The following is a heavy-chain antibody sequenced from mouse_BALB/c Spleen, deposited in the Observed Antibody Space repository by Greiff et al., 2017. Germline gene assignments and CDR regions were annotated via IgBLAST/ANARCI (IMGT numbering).Heavy chain of an antibody. J-gene: IGHJ4*01. D-gene: IGHD1-1*01. CDR1: GYSFTGYF. V-gene: IGHV1-20*02. CDR2: INPYNGDT. Sequence: EVQLQQSGPELVKPGASVKISCKASGYSFTGYFMNWVMQSHGKSLEWIGRINPYNGDTFYNQKFKGKATLTVDKSSSTAHMELRSLASEDSAVYYCALITTVVATNAMDYWGQGTSVTVSS. CDR3: ALITTVVATNAMDY.